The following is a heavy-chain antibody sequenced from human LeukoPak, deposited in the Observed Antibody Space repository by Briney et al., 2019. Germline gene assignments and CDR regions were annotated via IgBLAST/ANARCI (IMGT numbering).Heavy chain of an antibody. J-gene: IGHJ4*02. V-gene: IGHV4-30-4*01. CDR2: IYYSGRT. Sequence: SETLSLTCTVSGVSLSSGDYYWSWIRQPPGRGLEWLGYIYYSGRTYYNPSLKSRVTISVDTSKNQFSLKLSSVTAADTAVYYCARESNSGDYVWGSYRYIFDYWGQGTLVTVSS. CDR1: GVSLSSGDYY. CDR3: ARESNSGDYVWGSYRYIFDY. D-gene: IGHD3-16*02.